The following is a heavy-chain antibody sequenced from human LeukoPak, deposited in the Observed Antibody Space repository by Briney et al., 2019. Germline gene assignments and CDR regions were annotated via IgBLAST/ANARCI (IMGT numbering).Heavy chain of an antibody. Sequence: SVKVSCKASGGTFSSYAISWVRQAPGQGLEWMGRIIPILGIANYAQKFQGRVTITADKSTSTAYMELSSLRSEDTAVYYCARGQGVVVKDWFDPWGQATLVTVSS. D-gene: IGHD2-15*01. V-gene: IGHV1-69*04. J-gene: IGHJ5*02. CDR2: IIPILGIA. CDR1: GGTFSSYA. CDR3: ARGQGVVVKDWFDP.